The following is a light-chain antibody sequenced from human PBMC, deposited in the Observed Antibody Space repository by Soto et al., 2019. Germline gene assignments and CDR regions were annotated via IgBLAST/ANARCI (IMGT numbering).Light chain of an antibody. CDR1: QSISSW. CDR3: QQYKNYPWT. J-gene: IGKJ1*01. CDR2: DAS. V-gene: IGKV1-5*01. Sequence: DIQMTQSPSTLSASVGDRVTITCRASQSISSWLAWYQQKPGKAPKFLIYDASSLESGVPSRFSGSGSGTEFTLTISSLQPDDFATYYCQQYKNYPWTFGQGTRV.